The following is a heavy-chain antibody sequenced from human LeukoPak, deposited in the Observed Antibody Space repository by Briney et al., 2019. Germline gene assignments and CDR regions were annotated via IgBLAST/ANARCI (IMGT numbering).Heavy chain of an antibody. D-gene: IGHD6-19*01. Sequence: SETLSLTCTVSGGSISSYYWSWIRQPPGKGLEWIGYIYYSGSTNYNPSLKSRVTISVDTSKNQFSLKLSSVTAADTAIYYCGLSKLGIAVAGPIDYWGQGTLVTVSS. CDR2: IYYSGST. V-gene: IGHV4-59*08. CDR3: GLSKLGIAVAGPIDY. J-gene: IGHJ4*01. CDR1: GGSISSYY.